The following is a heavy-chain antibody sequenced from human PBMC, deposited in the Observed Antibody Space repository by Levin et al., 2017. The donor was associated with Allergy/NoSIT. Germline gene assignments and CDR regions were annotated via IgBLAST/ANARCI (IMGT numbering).Heavy chain of an antibody. J-gene: IGHJ6*03. CDR2: IRGKAYGGET. CDR3: TRARRLNYYYYYMDV. D-gene: IGHD4/OR15-4a*01. V-gene: IGHV3-49*03. CDR1: GFTFGDYA. Sequence: GGSLRLSCTASGFTFGDYAVSWFRQAPGKGLEWVGFIRGKAYGGETEHAASVKGGFTISRDDSKSTAYLQMSSLKTEDTAVYYCTRARRLNYYYYYMDVWGKGTTVTVSS.